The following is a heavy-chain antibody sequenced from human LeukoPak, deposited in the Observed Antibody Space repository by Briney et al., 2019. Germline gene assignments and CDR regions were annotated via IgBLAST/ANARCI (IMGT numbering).Heavy chain of an antibody. J-gene: IGHJ3*02. CDR1: GFTFSSYS. CDR2: ISSSSSYI. CDR3: ARARSGASDI. D-gene: IGHD1-26*01. V-gene: IGHV3-21*01. Sequence: GGSLRLSSAASGFTFSSYSVNWVRQAPGKGLEWVSSISSSSSYIYYADSVKGRFTISRDNAKNSLYLQMNSLRAEDTAVYYCARARSGASDIWGQGTMVTVSS.